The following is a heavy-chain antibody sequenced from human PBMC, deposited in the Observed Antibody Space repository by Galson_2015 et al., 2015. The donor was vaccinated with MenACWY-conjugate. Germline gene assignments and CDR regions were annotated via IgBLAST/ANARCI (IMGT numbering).Heavy chain of an antibody. V-gene: IGHV7-4-1*02. CDR1: GYSFTTYA. D-gene: IGHD2-15*01. J-gene: IGHJ5*02. Sequence: SVKVSCKASGYSFTTYAMIWVRQAPGQGLEWMGWFNTDTGKPTYAQGFTGRFVFSLDTSVSTAYLQINDLKAEDTAVYFCARSTGGYCSGGSCYWGSWGQGTLVIVSS. CDR3: ARSTGGYCSGGSCYWGS. CDR2: FNTDTGKP.